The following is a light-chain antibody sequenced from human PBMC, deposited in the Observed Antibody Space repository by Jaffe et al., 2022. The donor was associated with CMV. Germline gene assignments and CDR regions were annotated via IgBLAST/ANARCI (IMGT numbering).Light chain of an antibody. CDR2: GAS. V-gene: IGKV3-20*01. J-gene: IGKJ4*01. Sequence: EIVLTQSPGTLSLSPGERATLSCWASQGVRSSYLVWYQQKPGQAPRLLIYGASSRATGIPDRFSGSGSGTDFTLTISRLEPEDSAVYYCQQYDRSPLTFGGGTKVEIK. CDR3: QQYDRSPLT. CDR1: QGVRSSY.